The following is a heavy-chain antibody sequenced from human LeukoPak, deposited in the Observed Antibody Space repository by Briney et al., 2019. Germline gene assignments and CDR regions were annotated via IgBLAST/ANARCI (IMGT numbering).Heavy chain of an antibody. CDR3: SRAGGGYSYGYYMDV. CDR2: INWGGDTT. J-gene: IGHJ6*03. D-gene: IGHD5-18*01. Sequence: GGSLRLSCAASGFTFDDYTMHWVRQAPGKGLEWVSLINWGGDTTYYADSVKGRFTISRDNSKNTLYLQMNSLRAEDTAVYYCSRAGGGYSYGYYMDVWGNGTTVTISS. CDR1: GFTFDDYT. V-gene: IGHV3-43*01.